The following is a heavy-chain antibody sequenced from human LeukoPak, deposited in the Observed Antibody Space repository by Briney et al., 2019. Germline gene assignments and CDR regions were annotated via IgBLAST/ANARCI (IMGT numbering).Heavy chain of an antibody. CDR1: GFIFTSHW. Sequence: GESLKISCEGTGFIFTSHWIGWVRQMPGKGLEWMGIINPRDSDTRYSPAIQGQATFSVDKSISTAYLQWTSLKASDTAIYYCAREMTGGYFDFLGQGTLVTVSS. V-gene: IGHV5-51*01. J-gene: IGHJ4*02. D-gene: IGHD3-10*01. CDR2: INPRDSDT. CDR3: AREMTGGYFDF.